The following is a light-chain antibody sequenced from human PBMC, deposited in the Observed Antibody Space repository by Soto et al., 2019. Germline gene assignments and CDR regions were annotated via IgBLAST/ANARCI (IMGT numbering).Light chain of an antibody. CDR1: QTVGSTY. CDR2: DAC. J-gene: IGKJ1*01. V-gene: IGKV3D-20*01. Sequence: EIVSTQSPGTLALSPGERASLSCGASQTVGSTYVAWYQQKPGLAPRLPIYDACSRATAIPDRFSGSGSGTDFTLTISRLEPEDFAVYYCQHYGSSPLTFGQGTKVEL. CDR3: QHYGSSPLT.